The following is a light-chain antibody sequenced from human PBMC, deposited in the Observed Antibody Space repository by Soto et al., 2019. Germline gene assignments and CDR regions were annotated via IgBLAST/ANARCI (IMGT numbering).Light chain of an antibody. J-gene: IGKJ2*01. CDR3: QQYNNWPPPTYT. V-gene: IGKV3-15*01. CDR2: GAS. Sequence: EIVMTQSPATLSVSPGERATLSCRASQSVNSNLAWYQQKPGQAPRLLIYGASTRATGIPARFSGSGSGTEFTLTISSPQSGDFALYYCQQYNNWPPPTYTFGQGTKLEIK. CDR1: QSVNSN.